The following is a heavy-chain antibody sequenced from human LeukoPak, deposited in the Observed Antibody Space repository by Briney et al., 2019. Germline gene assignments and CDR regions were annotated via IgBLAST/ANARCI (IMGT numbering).Heavy chain of an antibody. V-gene: IGHV3-23*01. CDR1: GFTFTDYA. D-gene: IGHD3-10*01. CDR3: AKDAYYYGSGGGAFDI. CDR2: ICGSGGST. Sequence: GGSLRLSCAASGFTFTDYAMSWVREAPGRGLECVSGICGSGGSTYYAASVKGRFTISRDESKNTLFLQMTSLRAEDTAVYYCAKDAYYYGSGGGAFDIWGQGTMVTVSS. J-gene: IGHJ3*02.